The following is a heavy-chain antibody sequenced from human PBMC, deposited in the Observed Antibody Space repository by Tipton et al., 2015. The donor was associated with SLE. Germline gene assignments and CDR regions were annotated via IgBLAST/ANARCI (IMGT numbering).Heavy chain of an antibody. Sequence: SLRLSCAASGFTFSSYAMSWVRQAPGKGLEWVSVIYSGGSSTYYADSVKGRFTISRDNSKNTLYLQMNSLRAEDTAVYYCAKVGPPLSAAYTGYCYYYMDVWGKGTTVTVSS. V-gene: IGHV3-23*03. D-gene: IGHD2-2*01. CDR1: GFTFSSYA. CDR3: AKVGPPLSAAYTGYCYYYMDV. CDR2: IYSGGSST. J-gene: IGHJ6*03.